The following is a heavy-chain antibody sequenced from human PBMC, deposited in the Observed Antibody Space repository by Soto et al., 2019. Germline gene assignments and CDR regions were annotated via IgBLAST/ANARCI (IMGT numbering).Heavy chain of an antibody. CDR3: ARDRRITMVRGGRSLPYNWFDP. Sequence: ASVKVSCKASGYTFTSYAMNWVLQAPGQGLDWMGWINTNTGNPTYAQGFTGRFVFSLDTSVSTAYLQICSLKAEDTAVYYCARDRRITMVRGGRSLPYNWFDPWGQGTLVTVSS. V-gene: IGHV7-4-1*01. CDR1: GYTFTSYA. CDR2: INTNTGNP. J-gene: IGHJ5*02. D-gene: IGHD3-10*01.